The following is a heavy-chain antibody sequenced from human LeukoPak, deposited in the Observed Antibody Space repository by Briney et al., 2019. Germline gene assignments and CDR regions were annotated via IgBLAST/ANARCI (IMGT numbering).Heavy chain of an antibody. CDR1: GYSLTSYW. CDR2: IYPGDSDT. J-gene: IGHJ4*02. V-gene: IGHV5-51*01. CDR3: ATLDSSGYLFGY. D-gene: IGHD3-22*01. Sequence: GESLKISCKGSGYSLTSYWIGLVRPMPGKGLGGVGIIYPGDSDTRYSPSFQGQVTISADKSISTAYLQWSSLKASDTAMYYCATLDSSGYLFGYWGQGTLVTVSS.